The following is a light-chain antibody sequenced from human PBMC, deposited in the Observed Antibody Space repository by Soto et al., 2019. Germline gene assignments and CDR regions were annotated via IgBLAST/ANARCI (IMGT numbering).Light chain of an antibody. CDR1: QSVSSY. V-gene: IGKV3-11*01. Sequence: EIVLTQSPATLSLSPGERATLSCRASQSVSSYLAWYQQKPGQAPRLLIYDASNRATGIPARFSGSGSGTDYTLTSSSREPEDCAVYYCQQRSNWPLFTFGPGTKVDIK. CDR3: QQRSNWPLFT. J-gene: IGKJ3*01. CDR2: DAS.